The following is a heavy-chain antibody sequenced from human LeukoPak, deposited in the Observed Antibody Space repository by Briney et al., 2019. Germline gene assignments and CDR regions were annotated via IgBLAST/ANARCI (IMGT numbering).Heavy chain of an antibody. J-gene: IGHJ4*02. CDR2: IYYSGST. V-gene: IGHV4-59*11. D-gene: IGHD3-10*01. CDR3: AGPGAGDLDY. CDR1: GASISSQY. Sequence: SETLSLTCSVSGASISSQYWTWIRQPPGKGLEWIGYIYYSGSTNYNPSLKSRVTISVDTSKNQFSLKLSSVTAADTAVYYCAGPGAGDLDYWGQGALVTVSS.